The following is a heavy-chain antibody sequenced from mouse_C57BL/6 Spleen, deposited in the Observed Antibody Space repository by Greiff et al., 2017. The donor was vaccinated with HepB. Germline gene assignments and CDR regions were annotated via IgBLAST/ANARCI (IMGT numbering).Heavy chain of an antibody. V-gene: IGHV1-64*01. CDR1: GYTFTSYW. Sequence: VQLQQSGAELVKPGASVKLSCKASGYTFTSYWMHWVKQRPGQGLEWIGMIHPNSGSTNYNEKFKSKATLTVDKSSSTAYMQLSSLTSEDSAVYYCARLVDYYGSRYYYAMDYWGQGTSVTVSS. CDR2: IHPNSGST. CDR3: ARLVDYYGSRYYYAMDY. D-gene: IGHD1-1*01. J-gene: IGHJ4*01.